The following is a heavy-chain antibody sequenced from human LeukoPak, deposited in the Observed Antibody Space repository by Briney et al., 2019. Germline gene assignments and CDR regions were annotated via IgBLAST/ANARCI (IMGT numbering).Heavy chain of an antibody. D-gene: IGHD3-22*01. Sequence: GASVKVSCKASGGTFSSYAISWVRQAPGQGLEWMGGIIPIFGTANYAQKFQGRVTITTDESTSTAYMELSSLRSEDTAVYYCAREPYYYDSSGYYFPPYSLQHWGQGTLVTVSS. J-gene: IGHJ1*01. CDR3: AREPYYYDSSGYYFPPYSLQH. CDR1: GGTFSSYA. CDR2: IIPIFGTA. V-gene: IGHV1-69*05.